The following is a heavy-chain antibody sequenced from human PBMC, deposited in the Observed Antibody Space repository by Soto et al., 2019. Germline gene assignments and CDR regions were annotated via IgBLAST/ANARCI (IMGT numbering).Heavy chain of an antibody. J-gene: IGHJ4*02. Sequence: SETQSLTCTVSGGSISSYSWSWIRQPPGKGLEWIGYIYYSGSTNYNPSLKSRVTISVDTSKNQFSLKLSSVTAADTAVYYCARDSEGFDYWGQGTLVTVS. CDR2: IYYSGST. D-gene: IGHD3-10*01. CDR3: ARDSEGFDY. CDR1: GGSISSYS. V-gene: IGHV4-59*01.